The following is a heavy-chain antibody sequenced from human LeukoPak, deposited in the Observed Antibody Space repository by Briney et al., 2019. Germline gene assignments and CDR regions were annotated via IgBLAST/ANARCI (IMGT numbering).Heavy chain of an antibody. CDR3: GRDSTMTDGMDV. V-gene: IGHV1-46*01. D-gene: IGHD2-2*01. CDR2: INPSDGST. CDR1: AYTFTSYY. J-gene: IGHJ6*04. Sequence: ASVKVSCKASAYTFTSYYMHWVRQAPGQGIEWMGIINPSDGSTSYAQKFQGRVTMTRETSTSTVYMELSSLRSEDTAVYYCGRDSTMTDGMDVWGKGTTVTVSS.